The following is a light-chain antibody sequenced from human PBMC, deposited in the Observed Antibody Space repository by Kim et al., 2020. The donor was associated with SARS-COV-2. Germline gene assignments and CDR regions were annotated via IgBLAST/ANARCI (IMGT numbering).Light chain of an antibody. CDR1: QSISRY. Sequence: SVGDRVTRAGRESQSISRYLNWCQQKPGKDLKLMIYAASSLQSGVPTRFRGSGSRTDFTLTISSLQPEDFATYYGKQSYSAIKRTFGQGNKVDIK. CDR3: KQSYSAIKRT. CDR2: AAS. V-gene: IGKV1-39*01. J-gene: IGKJ1*01.